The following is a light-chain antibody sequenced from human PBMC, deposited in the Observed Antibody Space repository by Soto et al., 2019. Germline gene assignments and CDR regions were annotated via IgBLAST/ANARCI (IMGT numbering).Light chain of an antibody. J-gene: IGKJ3*01. Sequence: DIQMTQSPSSLSASVGDRVTTTCQASQDISNYLNWYQQKLGKAPKLLIYDASNLEPGVPSRFSGSESGTEFIFTISSLQPEDIATYYCQQYDTLSFTFGPGTKVDIK. V-gene: IGKV1-33*01. CDR3: QQYDTLSFT. CDR2: DAS. CDR1: QDISNY.